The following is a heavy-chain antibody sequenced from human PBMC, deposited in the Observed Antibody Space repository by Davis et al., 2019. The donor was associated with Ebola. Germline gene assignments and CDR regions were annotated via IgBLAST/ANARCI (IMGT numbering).Heavy chain of an antibody. CDR1: GFNFNNHA. CDR2: ISASGHGP. CDR3: AILGVRHSEDY. J-gene: IGHJ4*02. V-gene: IGHV3-23*01. D-gene: IGHD3-10*01. Sequence: GESLKISCVGSGFNFNNHAVSWVRQAPGKGLEWVSVISASGHGPYYADSVKGRFTLVRDNPRNKVFLQMNSLRVEDTAVYYCAILGVRHSEDYWGQGTQVTVSS.